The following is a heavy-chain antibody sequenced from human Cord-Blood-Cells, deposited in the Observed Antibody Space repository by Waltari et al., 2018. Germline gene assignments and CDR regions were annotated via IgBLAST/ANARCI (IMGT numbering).Heavy chain of an antibody. CDR1: GYTFTGYY. J-gene: IGHJ4*02. CDR2: INPNSGGK. V-gene: IGHV1-2*04. CDR3: ARAGYCSGGSCYFDY. D-gene: IGHD2-15*01. Sequence: QVQLVQSGAEVKKPGASVKVSCKASGYTFTGYYMHWVRQAHGQGLEWMGWINPNSGGKNYAQKLQGWVTMTRDTSISTAYMELSRLRSDDTAVYYCARAGYCSGGSCYFDYWGQGTLVTVSS.